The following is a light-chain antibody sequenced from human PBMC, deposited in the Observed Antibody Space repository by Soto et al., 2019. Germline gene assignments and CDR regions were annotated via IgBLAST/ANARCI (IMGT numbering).Light chain of an antibody. CDR1: SSNIGSYT. CDR2: NNN. J-gene: IGLJ2*01. Sequence: QSVLTQPPSASGTPGQRVTISCSGSSSNIGSYTVNWYQLLPGTAPKLLISNNNHRPSGVPDRFSGSKSGTSASLAISGLQSEDEDDYYCAAWDDSLNGRLFGGGTKVTVL. V-gene: IGLV1-44*01. CDR3: AAWDDSLNGRL.